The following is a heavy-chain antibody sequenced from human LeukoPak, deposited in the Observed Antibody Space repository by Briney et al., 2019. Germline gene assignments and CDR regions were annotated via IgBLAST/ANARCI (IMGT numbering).Heavy chain of an antibody. CDR2: INPSGGSK. CDR3: ARVYSYNWGAFDI. D-gene: IGHD5-18*01. V-gene: IGHV1-46*01. CDR1: GYTFTTYY. Sequence: GASVKVSCKASGYTFTTYYMHWVRQAPGQGLEWMGIINPSGGSKIYAQKFQGRVTMTRDMSTSTVYMELSSLRSEDTAVYNCARVYSYNWGAFDIWGQGTMVTVSS. J-gene: IGHJ3*02.